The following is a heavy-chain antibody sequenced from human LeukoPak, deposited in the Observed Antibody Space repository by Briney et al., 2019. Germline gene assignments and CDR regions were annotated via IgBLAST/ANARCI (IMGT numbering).Heavy chain of an antibody. J-gene: IGHJ4*02. Sequence: GGSLRLSCAASGFTFSRYWMSWVRQAPGKGLEWVANIKEDGSEKNYVDSVKGRFTISRDNAKNSLSLQMTSLRAEDTAVYYCARDKVVGATHFDYWGQGTLVTVSS. CDR3: ARDKVVGATHFDY. D-gene: IGHD1-26*01. CDR2: IKEDGSEK. V-gene: IGHV3-7*01. CDR1: GFTFSRYW.